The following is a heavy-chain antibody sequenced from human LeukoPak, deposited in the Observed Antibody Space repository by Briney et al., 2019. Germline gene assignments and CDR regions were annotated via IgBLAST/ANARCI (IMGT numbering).Heavy chain of an antibody. D-gene: IGHD3-16*01. CDR3: AHIGQSYAYGDY. CDR2: IYWNDDK. V-gene: IGHV2-5*01. J-gene: IGHJ4*02. CDR1: GFLVSTSGVG. Sequence: SGPTLVKPTQTLTLTRTFSGFLVSTSGVGGGWIRQPPGKALEWLALIYWNDDKRYSPSLKRRLAITKATSKNQVVLTMTNMDPVDTGTYYCAHIGQSYAYGDYWGQGTLVTVCS.